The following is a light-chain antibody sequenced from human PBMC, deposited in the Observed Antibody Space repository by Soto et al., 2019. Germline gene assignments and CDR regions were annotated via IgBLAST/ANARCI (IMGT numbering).Light chain of an antibody. CDR3: QQYDQWWT. Sequence: IRMTQSPGTLSVSPGERGTLSCRAAQGVTTNFAWYQQKSGQSPRLLIYDVSNRATGIPARLSGSGSGTEFSLTINSTQSEDSGVYFCQQYDQWWTFGQGTKVDIK. V-gene: IGKV3-15*01. CDR1: QGVTTN. CDR2: DVS. J-gene: IGKJ1*01.